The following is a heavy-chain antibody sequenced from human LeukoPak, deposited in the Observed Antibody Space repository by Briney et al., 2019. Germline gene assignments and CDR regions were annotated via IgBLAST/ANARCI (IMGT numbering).Heavy chain of an antibody. V-gene: IGHV1-69*02. CDR2: IIPIVGIA. J-gene: IGHJ4*02. Sequence: GASVKVSSKAPGGTFSSYTISWVRQAPGQGLEWMGRIIPIVGIANYAQKFQGRVTITADKSTSTAYMELSSLRSEDTAVYYCASPEGYSYGSFDYWGQGTLVTVSS. CDR3: ASPEGYSYGSFDY. CDR1: GGTFSSYT. D-gene: IGHD5-18*01.